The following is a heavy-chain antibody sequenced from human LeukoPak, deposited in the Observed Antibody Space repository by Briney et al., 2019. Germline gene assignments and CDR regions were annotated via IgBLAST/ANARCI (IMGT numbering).Heavy chain of an antibody. CDR2: ISSTSSYI. J-gene: IGHJ6*02. CDR1: GVTLSSYA. V-gene: IGHV3-21*01. CDR3: ARALWSGPVYYGMDV. Sequence: GGSLRLSCAASGVTLSSYAMSWARQAPGKGLEWVSSISSTSSYIYYADSMKGRFTISRDNAKNSLYLQMNSLRAEDTAVYYCARALWSGPVYYGMDVWGQGTTVTVSS. D-gene: IGHD3-10*01.